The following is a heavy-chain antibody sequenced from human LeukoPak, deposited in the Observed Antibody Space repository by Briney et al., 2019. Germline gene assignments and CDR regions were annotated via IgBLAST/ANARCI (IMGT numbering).Heavy chain of an antibody. Sequence: GSSVKVSCKASGGTFSSYAISWVRQAPGQGLEWMGRIIPILGIANYAQKFQGRVTITADKSTSTAYMELSSLRSEDTAVYYCARALREVDTAKYYYGMDVWGQGTTVTVSS. D-gene: IGHD5-18*01. CDR3: ARALREVDTAKYYYGMDV. V-gene: IGHV1-69*04. J-gene: IGHJ6*02. CDR1: GGTFSSYA. CDR2: IIPILGIA.